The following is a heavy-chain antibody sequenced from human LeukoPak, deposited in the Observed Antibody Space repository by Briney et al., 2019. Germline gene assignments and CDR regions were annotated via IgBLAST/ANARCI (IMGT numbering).Heavy chain of an antibody. Sequence: GRSLRLSCAASGFTFSNYAIHWVRQAPGKGLEWVAVVSYDGDYKYYADSVKGRFTIPRDNSNNTLYLQMNSLTTEDMAVYYCARDSYDYGDYANSFDYWGQGTLVTVSS. D-gene: IGHD4-17*01. V-gene: IGHV3-30*04. J-gene: IGHJ4*02. CDR3: ARDSYDYGDYANSFDY. CDR2: VSYDGDYK. CDR1: GFTFSNYA.